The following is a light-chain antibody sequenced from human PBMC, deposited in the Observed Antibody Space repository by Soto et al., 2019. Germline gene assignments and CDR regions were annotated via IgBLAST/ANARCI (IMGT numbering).Light chain of an antibody. CDR2: ENY. Sequence: HSVLTQPPSVSAAPGQKVTISCSGSSSNIWNNYVSWYQQLPGAAPKVLIYENYKRPSGIPDRFSGSKSGTSATLGITGLQTGDEADYFCGTWDYSLSAVVFGGGTKVTVL. CDR1: SSNIWNNY. CDR3: GTWDYSLSAVV. V-gene: IGLV1-51*01. J-gene: IGLJ2*01.